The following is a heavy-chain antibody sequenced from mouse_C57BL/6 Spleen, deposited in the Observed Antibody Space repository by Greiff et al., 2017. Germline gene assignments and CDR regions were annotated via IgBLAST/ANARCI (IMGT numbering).Heavy chain of an antibody. V-gene: IGHV5-17*01. Sequence: EVQVVESGGGLVKPGGSLKLSCAASGFTFSDYGMHWVRQAPETGLEWVAYISSGSSTIYYADTVKGRFTISRDNAKNTLFLQMTSLRSEDTAMYYCARTYDFAYWGQETLVTVSA. CDR1: GFTFSDYG. CDR3: ARTYDFAY. CDR2: ISSGSSTI. D-gene: IGHD2-12*01. J-gene: IGHJ3*01.